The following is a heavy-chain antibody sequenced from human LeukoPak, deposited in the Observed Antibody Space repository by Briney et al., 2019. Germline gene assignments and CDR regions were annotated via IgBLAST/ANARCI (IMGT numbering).Heavy chain of an antibody. D-gene: IGHD6-19*01. Sequence: SETLSLTCTVSGGSISSSSYYWGWIRQPPGKGLEWIGSIYYSGSTYYNPSLKSRVTISVDTSKNQFSLKLSSVTAADTAVYYCARQAVAGGLDPWGQGTLVTVSS. CDR2: IYYSGST. J-gene: IGHJ5*02. V-gene: IGHV4-39*07. CDR1: GGSISSSSYY. CDR3: ARQAVAGGLDP.